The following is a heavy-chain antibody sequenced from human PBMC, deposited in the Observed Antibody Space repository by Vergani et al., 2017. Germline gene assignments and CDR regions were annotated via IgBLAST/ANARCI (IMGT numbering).Heavy chain of an antibody. Sequence: QVTLKESGPVLVKPTETLTLTCTVSGFSLSNARMGVSWIRQPPGKALEWLARIDWDDDKYYSTSLKTRLTISKDTAKNQVVLTMTNMDPEDTATYYCARMRWDSSGYYYDYWGQGTLVTVSS. V-gene: IGHV2-70*16. CDR1: GFSLSNARMG. CDR2: IDWDDDK. D-gene: IGHD3-22*01. CDR3: ARMRWDSSGYYYDY. J-gene: IGHJ4*02.